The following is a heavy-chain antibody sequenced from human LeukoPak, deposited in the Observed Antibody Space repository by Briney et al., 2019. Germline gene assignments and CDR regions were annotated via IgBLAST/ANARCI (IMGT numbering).Heavy chain of an antibody. J-gene: IGHJ4*02. D-gene: IGHD6-6*01. CDR1: GDSISTYY. Sequence: SETLSLTCTVSGDSISTYYWSWIRQPPGKGLEWIGSIYHSGSTYYNPSLKSRVTISVDRSRNQFSLKMTSVTAADTAVFYCARDKYTTSSGASSEFDYWGQGTLVIVSS. CDR3: ARDKYTTSSGASSEFDY. CDR2: IYHSGST. V-gene: IGHV4-38-2*02.